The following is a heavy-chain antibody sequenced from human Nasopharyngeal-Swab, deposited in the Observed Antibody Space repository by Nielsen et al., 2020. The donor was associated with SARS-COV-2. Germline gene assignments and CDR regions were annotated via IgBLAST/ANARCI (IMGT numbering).Heavy chain of an antibody. CDR2: IYYSGST. D-gene: IGHD2-15*01. CDR1: GGSISSSSYY. Sequence: SETLSLTCTVSGGSISSSSYYWGWIRQPPGKGLEWIGSIYYSGSTYYNPSLKSRVTISVDKSKNQFSLKLSSVTAADTAVYYCAQTTYSGYFDYWGQGTLVTVSS. CDR3: AQTTYSGYFDY. J-gene: IGHJ4*02. V-gene: IGHV4-39*07.